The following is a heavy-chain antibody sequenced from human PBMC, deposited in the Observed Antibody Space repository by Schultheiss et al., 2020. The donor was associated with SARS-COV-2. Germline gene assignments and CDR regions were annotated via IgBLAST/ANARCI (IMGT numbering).Heavy chain of an antibody. CDR2: INHSGST. D-gene: IGHD5-18*01. V-gene: IGHV4-34*01. CDR3: ARGDYTYGRFDY. Sequence: SQTLSLTCAVYGGSFSGYYWSWIRQPPGKGLEWIGEINHSGSTNYNPSLKSRVTISVDTSKNQFSLKLTSVTAADTAIYYCARGDYTYGRFDYWGQGTLVTVSS. CDR1: GGSFSGYY. J-gene: IGHJ4*02.